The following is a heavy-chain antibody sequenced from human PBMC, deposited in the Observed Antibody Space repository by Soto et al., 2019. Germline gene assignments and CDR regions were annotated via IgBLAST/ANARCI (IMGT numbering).Heavy chain of an antibody. Sequence: EGSLRLSCAASGFTFTNYWMHWVRQAPGKGLMWVSRINPDGSRTSYADSVKGRFAISRDNAKNTLYLQMNSLRAEDTAVYYCARVKSGSYDWFDPWGQGTLVTVSS. D-gene: IGHD3-10*01. V-gene: IGHV3-74*01. CDR3: ARVKSGSYDWFDP. J-gene: IGHJ5*02. CDR2: INPDGSRT. CDR1: GFTFTNYW.